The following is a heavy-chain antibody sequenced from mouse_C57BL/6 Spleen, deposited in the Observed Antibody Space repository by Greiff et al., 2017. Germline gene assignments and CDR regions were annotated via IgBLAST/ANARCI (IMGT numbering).Heavy chain of an antibody. Sequence: VQLQQSGPGLVQPSQSLSITCTVSGFSLTSYGVHWVRQSPGKGLEWLGVIWRGGSTDYNAAFMSRLSITKDNSKSQVFFKMNSLQADDTAIYYCAKNGGYDYGEAYFDYWGQGTTLTVSS. J-gene: IGHJ2*01. CDR3: AKNGGYDYGEAYFDY. V-gene: IGHV2-5*01. CDR1: GFSLTSYG. CDR2: IWRGGST. D-gene: IGHD2-4*01.